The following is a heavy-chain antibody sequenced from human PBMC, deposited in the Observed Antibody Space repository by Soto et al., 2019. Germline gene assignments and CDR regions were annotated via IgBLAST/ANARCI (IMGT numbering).Heavy chain of an antibody. Sequence: GGSLRLSCTASGFTFSTHWMHWVRQAPGKGLVWVSRIYFDGITTNYADSVKGRLTVSRDNAKNTVYLHVNTLRDEDTAVYYCARGGAMGVDYWGQGTLVTVSS. J-gene: IGHJ4*02. CDR2: IYFDGITT. CDR3: ARGGAMGVDY. D-gene: IGHD1-26*01. V-gene: IGHV3-74*01. CDR1: GFTFSTHW.